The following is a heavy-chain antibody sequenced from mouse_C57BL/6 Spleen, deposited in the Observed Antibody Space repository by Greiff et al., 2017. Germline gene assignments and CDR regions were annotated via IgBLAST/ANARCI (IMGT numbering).Heavy chain of an antibody. J-gene: IGHJ4*01. CDR3: ARYGYGSSYENAMDY. D-gene: IGHD1-1*01. CDR2: IHPNSGST. CDR1: GYTFTSYC. Sequence: QVQLQQPGAELVKPGASVKLSCKASGYTFTSYCMHWVKQRPGQGLEWIGMIHPNSGSTNYNEKFKSKATLTVDKSSSTAYMQLSSLTSEDSAVYYCARYGYGSSYENAMDYWGQGTSVTVSS. V-gene: IGHV1-64*01.